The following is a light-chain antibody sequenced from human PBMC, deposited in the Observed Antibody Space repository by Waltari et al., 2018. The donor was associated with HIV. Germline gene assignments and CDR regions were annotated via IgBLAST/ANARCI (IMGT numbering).Light chain of an antibody. J-gene: IGLJ3*02. CDR3: FLSYSGAWV. Sequence: QAVVTQEPSLTVSPGGTVTITCGSSTGAVTTAPSAYWLQQRAGQAPMTLIFDTTTSYSWTPARFSGSLRGGKAALTLSGAQLEDEADYYCFLSYSGAWVFGGGTKLTVL. V-gene: IGLV7-46*01. CDR2: DTT. CDR1: TGAVTTAPS.